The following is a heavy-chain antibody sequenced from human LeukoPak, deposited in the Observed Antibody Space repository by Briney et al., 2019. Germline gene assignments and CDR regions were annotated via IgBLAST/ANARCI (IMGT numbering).Heavy chain of an antibody. J-gene: IGHJ4*02. Sequence: PSETLSLTCTVSGGSISSSYWSWIRQPPGKGLEWIGYIYYSGSTNYNPSFKSRVAISVDTSKNQFSLKLSSVTAADTAVYYCATWGIAVAGTYDYWGQGTLVTVST. D-gene: IGHD6-19*01. CDR1: GGSISSSY. CDR3: ATWGIAVAGTYDY. CDR2: IYYSGST. V-gene: IGHV4-59*08.